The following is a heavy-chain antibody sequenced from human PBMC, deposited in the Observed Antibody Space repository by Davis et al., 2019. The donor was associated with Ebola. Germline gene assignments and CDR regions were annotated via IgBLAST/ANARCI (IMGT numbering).Heavy chain of an antibody. Sequence: SETLSLTCAVSGGSISSSNWWSWIRQPPGKGLEWIGYIYYSGSTNYNPSLKSRVTISVDTSKNQFSLKLSSVTAADTAVYYCARDYGGDYFDYWGQGTLVTVSS. D-gene: IGHD4-23*01. CDR2: IYYSGST. V-gene: IGHV4-61*01. CDR1: GGSISSSNW. J-gene: IGHJ4*02. CDR3: ARDYGGDYFDY.